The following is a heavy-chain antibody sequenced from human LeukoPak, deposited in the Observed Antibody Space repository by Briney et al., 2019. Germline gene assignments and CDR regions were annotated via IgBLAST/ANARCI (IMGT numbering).Heavy chain of an antibody. CDR2: INAGNGST. V-gene: IGHV1-3*01. CDR1: GYTFTSYA. D-gene: IGHD5-18*01. Sequence: ASVKVSCKASGYTFTSYAMRWVRQAPGQRLEWMGWINAGNGSTKYSEKFQGRVTITRDTSASTASMELSSLRSEDTAVYYCAREGYSYGSSYYGMDVWGKGTTVTVSS. J-gene: IGHJ6*04. CDR3: AREGYSYGSSYYGMDV.